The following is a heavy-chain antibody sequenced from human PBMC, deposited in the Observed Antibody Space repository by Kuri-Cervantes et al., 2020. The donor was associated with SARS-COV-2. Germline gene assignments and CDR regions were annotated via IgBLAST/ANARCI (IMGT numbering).Heavy chain of an antibody. CDR3: AIHPEWGCSSTSCYCGAFDI. V-gene: IGHV1-69*13. J-gene: IGHJ3*02. Sequence: SVKVSCKASGGTFSSYAISWVRQAPGQGLEWMGRIIPIFGTANYAQKFQGRVTITADESTSTAYMELSSLRSEDTAVYYCAIHPEWGCSSTSCYCGAFDIWGQGTMVTVSS. CDR1: GGTFSSYA. D-gene: IGHD2-2*01. CDR2: IIPIFGTA.